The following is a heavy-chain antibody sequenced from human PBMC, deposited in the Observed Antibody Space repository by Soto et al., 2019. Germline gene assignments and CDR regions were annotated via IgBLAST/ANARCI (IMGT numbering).Heavy chain of an antibody. CDR1: GFTFSSYA. D-gene: IGHD6-13*01. CDR2: ISYDGSNK. J-gene: IGHJ4*02. Sequence: QVQLVESGGGVVQPGRSLRLSCAASGFTFSSYAMHWVRQAPGKGLEWVAVISYDGSNKYYADSVKGRFTISRDNSKTSLYLQRNSLRAEDTDEYYCARDGGIAAPQEGTPDYWGQGTLVTVYS. V-gene: IGHV3-30-3*01. CDR3: ARDGGIAAPQEGTPDY.